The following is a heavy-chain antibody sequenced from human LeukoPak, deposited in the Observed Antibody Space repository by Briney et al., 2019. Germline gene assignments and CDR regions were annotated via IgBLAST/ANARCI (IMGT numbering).Heavy chain of an antibody. CDR3: ARGRVTVTTSFRNWFDP. CDR1: GGSFSGYY. CDR2: INHSGST. Sequence: SETLSLTCAVYGGSFSGYYWSWIRQPPGKGLEWIGEINHSGSTNYNPSLKSRVTISVDTSKNQFSLHLSSVTAADPAVYYCARGRVTVTTSFRNWFDPWGQGTLVTVSS. J-gene: IGHJ5*02. D-gene: IGHD4-17*01. V-gene: IGHV4-34*01.